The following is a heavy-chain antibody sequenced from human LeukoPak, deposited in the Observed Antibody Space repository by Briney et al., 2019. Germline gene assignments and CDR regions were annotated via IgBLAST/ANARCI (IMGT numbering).Heavy chain of an antibody. CDR2: INPNSGGT. V-gene: IGHV1-2*06. D-gene: IGHD2-8*01. CDR1: GYTFTGYY. CDR3: QLISPGDY. J-gene: IGHJ4*02. Sequence: ASVKVSCKASGYTFTGYYINWVRQAPGQGLEWMGRINPNSGGTSYAQKFQGRVTMTRDTSISTAYMELSRLTSDDTAVYYCQLISPGDYWGQGTPVTVSS.